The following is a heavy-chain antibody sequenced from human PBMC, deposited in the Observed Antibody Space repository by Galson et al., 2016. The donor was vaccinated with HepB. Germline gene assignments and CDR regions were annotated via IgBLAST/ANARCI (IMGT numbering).Heavy chain of an antibody. CDR3: AKEGHYGGHFYMDV. J-gene: IGHJ6*03. V-gene: IGHV3-30-3*01. D-gene: IGHD4-17*01. CDR1: GFTFSSYT. Sequence: SLRLSCAASGFTFSSYTMHWVRQAPGKGLEWVAVISYDGSNKYYADSVKGRFTISRDNSKNTVYLQMNNLRVDDTAVYYCAKEGHYGGHFYMDVWGEGTTVTVSS. CDR2: ISYDGSNK.